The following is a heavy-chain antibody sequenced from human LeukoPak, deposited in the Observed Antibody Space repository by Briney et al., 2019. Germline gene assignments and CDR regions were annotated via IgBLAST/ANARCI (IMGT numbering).Heavy chain of an antibody. J-gene: IGHJ4*02. Sequence: SETLSLTCTVSGGSISRYYWSWIRQPPGKGLEWVGYIYYSWSTNYNPSLKSRVTISVHTSKNKFSLKLRSVTAADKAVYYCARVDYYASRINKGTFDYWGQGTLVTVSS. D-gene: IGHD3-22*01. V-gene: IGHV4-59*08. CDR3: ARVDYYASRINKGTFDY. CDR2: IYYSWST. CDR1: GGSISRYY.